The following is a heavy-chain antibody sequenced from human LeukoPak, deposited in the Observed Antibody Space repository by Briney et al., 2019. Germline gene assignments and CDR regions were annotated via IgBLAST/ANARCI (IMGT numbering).Heavy chain of an antibody. D-gene: IGHD3-16*01. V-gene: IGHV3-21*04. CDR3: ARVRTFGGVTYYFDY. J-gene: IGHJ4*02. Sequence: GGSLRLSCAASGFTFSSYSMNWVRQAPGKGLEWVSSISSSSSYIYYADSVKGRFTISRDNAKNSLYLQMNSLRAEDTAVYYCARVRTFGGVTYYFDYWGQGTLVTVSS. CDR1: GFTFSSYS. CDR2: ISSSSSYI.